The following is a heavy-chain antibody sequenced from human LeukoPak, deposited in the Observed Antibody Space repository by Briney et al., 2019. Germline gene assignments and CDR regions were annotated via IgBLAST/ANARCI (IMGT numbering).Heavy chain of an antibody. Sequence: SQTLSLTCSVSGGSISSGTYYWSRIRQHPGEGLEWLGCMHYSGTAYYNPSLKSRLTISVDTSKNHFSLKLTSVTAADTAMYYCARYYHDSGGYSGWFDPWGQGALVTVSS. CDR3: ARYYHDSGGYSGWFDP. V-gene: IGHV4-31*03. CDR1: GGSISSGTYY. J-gene: IGHJ5*02. CDR2: MHYSGTA. D-gene: IGHD3-22*01.